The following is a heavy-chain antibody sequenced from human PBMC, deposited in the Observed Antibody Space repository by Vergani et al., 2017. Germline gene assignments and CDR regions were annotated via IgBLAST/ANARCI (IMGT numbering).Heavy chain of an antibody. J-gene: IGHJ5*02. D-gene: IGHD3-22*01. Sequence: QVQLQESGPGLVKPSQTLSLTCTVSGGSISSGGYYWSWIRQHPGKGLEWIGYIYYSGSTYYNPSLKSRVTISVDTSKNQFSLKLSSVTAADTAVYYCARDQIVVSFGRGHWFDPWGQGTLVTVSS. CDR3: ARDQIVVSFGRGHWFDP. CDR1: GGSISSGGYY. CDR2: IYYSGST. V-gene: IGHV4-31*03.